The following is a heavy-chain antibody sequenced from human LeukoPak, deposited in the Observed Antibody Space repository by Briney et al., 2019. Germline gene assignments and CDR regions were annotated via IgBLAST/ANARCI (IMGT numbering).Heavy chain of an antibody. D-gene: IGHD3-22*01. CDR2: IGSSTRTM. CDR3: AKDLLNYYDSSGYDRNAFDI. CDR1: GLSFSTYD. J-gene: IGHJ3*02. Sequence: GGSLRLSCAASGLSFSTYDMTWVRQAPGKGLEWVSYIGSSTRTMYYAESLKGRFIISRDNAKNSLYLQMNSLRAEDTAVYYCAKDLLNYYDSSGYDRNAFDIWGQGTMVTVSS. V-gene: IGHV3-48*03.